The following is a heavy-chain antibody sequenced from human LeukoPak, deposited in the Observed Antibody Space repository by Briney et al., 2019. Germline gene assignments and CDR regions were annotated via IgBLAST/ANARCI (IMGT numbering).Heavy chain of an antibody. V-gene: IGHV3-74*01. CDR1: GFTFSSSG. J-gene: IGHJ4*02. Sequence: GGSLRLSCAASGFTFSSSGMHWVRQAPGKGLVWVSRIKSGGSTTNYADSVKGRFTISRDNAKNTLYLQMNSLRAEDTAVYYCASGGRSGYCSGGSCYKLDYWGQGTLVTVSS. CDR2: IKSGGSTT. CDR3: ASGGRSGYCSGGSCYKLDY. D-gene: IGHD2-15*01.